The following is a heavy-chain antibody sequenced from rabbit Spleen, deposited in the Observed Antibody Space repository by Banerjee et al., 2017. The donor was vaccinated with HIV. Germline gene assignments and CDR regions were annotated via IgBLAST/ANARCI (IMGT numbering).Heavy chain of an antibody. CDR2: IVPIFGVT. CDR1: GFDFSTYS. Sequence: QLVESGGGLVQPGGSLKLSCKASGFDFSTYSMSWVRQAPGKGLEWIGYIVPIFGVTYYANWVNGRFTISSHDAQNTLYLQLNSLTAADTATYFCVRDIRYYTYGYAGYAYATRLDLWGQGTLVTVS. V-gene: IGHV1S7*01. D-gene: IGHD6-1*01. J-gene: IGHJ3*01. CDR3: VRDIRYYTYGYAGYAYATRLDL.